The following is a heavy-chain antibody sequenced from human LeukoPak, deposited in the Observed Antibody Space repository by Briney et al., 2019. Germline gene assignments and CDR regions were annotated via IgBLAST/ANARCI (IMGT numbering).Heavy chain of an antibody. D-gene: IGHD5-24*01. CDR2: ISYDGSNK. CDR1: GFTFSSYA. J-gene: IGHJ4*02. CDR3: AREMRRDGYNEAFDY. V-gene: IGHV3-30*01. Sequence: GGSLRLSCAASGFTFSSYAMHWVRQAPGKGLEWVAVISYDGSNKYYADSVKGRFTISRDNSKNTLYLQMNSPRAEDTAVSYCAREMRRDGYNEAFDYWGQGTLVTVSS.